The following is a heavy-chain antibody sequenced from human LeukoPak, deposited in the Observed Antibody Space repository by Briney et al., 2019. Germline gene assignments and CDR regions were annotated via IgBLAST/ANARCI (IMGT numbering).Heavy chain of an antibody. D-gene: IGHD2-2*01. Sequence: GESLKISCKASGYSFTTYWIGWVRQMPGKGLEWMGIIYPRDSDTRYGPSFEGQVTISADKSISTTYLQWTSLKTSDTAMYYCARAPGYCSGTSCFVAFDYWGQGTLVTVSS. CDR1: GYSFTTYW. CDR2: IYPRDSDT. V-gene: IGHV5-51*01. J-gene: IGHJ4*02. CDR3: ARAPGYCSGTSCFVAFDY.